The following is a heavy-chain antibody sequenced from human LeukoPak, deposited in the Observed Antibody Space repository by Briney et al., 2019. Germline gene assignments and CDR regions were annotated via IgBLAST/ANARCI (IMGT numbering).Heavy chain of an antibody. V-gene: IGHV5-51*01. J-gene: IGHJ4*02. CDR1: GYNFPNYW. D-gene: IGHD2-2*01. Sequence: GESLKISCRGSGYNFPNYWIAWVRQMPGKGLEWMGIIYPGDSDTRYSPSFQGQVTISTDKSISTAYLQWSSLKASDTAIYYCARQGPLGYCSSPSCFPSFYNWGQGTLVTVSS. CDR3: ARQGPLGYCSSPSCFPSFYN. CDR2: IYPGDSDT.